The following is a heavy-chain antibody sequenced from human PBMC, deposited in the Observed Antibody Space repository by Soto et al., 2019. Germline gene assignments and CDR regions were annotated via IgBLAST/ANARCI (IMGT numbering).Heavy chain of an antibody. D-gene: IGHD3-3*01. CDR3: ARARFLEDYYYYYGMDV. CDR1: GGSISSGGYS. CDR2: IYHSGST. J-gene: IGHJ6*02. V-gene: IGHV4-30-2*01. Sequence: SETLSLTCAVSGGSISSGGYSWSWIRQPPGKGLEWIGYIYHSGSTYYNPSLKSRVTISVDRSKNQFSLKLSSVTAADTAVYYCARARFLEDYYYYYGMDVWGQGTTVTV.